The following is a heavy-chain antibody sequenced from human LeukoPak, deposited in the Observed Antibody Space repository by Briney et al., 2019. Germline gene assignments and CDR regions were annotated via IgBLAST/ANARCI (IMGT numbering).Heavy chain of an antibody. CDR1: GFTFSNYR. CDR3: ARYSSGWSIDY. Sequence: GVSLRLSCAASGFTFSNYRMNWVRQAPGKGLELVSHISSVSSSIYYADSVKGRFTMSRDNAKNSLYLQMNSLRAEDTAVYHCARYSSGWSIDYWGQGSLVAVSS. V-gene: IGHV3-48*01. CDR2: ISSVSSSI. J-gene: IGHJ4*02. D-gene: IGHD6-19*01.